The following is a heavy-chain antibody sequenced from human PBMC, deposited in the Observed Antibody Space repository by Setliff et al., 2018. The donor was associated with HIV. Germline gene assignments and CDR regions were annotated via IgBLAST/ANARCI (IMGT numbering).Heavy chain of an antibody. CDR2: IIPIFGTA. J-gene: IGHJ2*01. CDR1: GVTFSSNK. D-gene: IGHD3-22*01. V-gene: IGHV1-69*13. Sequence: SVKVSCKASGVTFSSNKINWIRQAPGQGLEWVGEIIPIFGTANYAQKFQGRVTITADESTRTAYMEVASLRSEDTAVYYCARDDQYYDMGSIISDYYFDLWGQGTLVTVSS. CDR3: ARDDQYYDMGSIISDYYFDL.